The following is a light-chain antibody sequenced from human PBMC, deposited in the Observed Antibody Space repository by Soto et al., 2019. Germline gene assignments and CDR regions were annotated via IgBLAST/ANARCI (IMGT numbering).Light chain of an antibody. CDR2: EVS. Sequence: QSALTQPASVSGSPGQSITISCTGTSSDVGSYNLVSWYQQHPGKAPKLMIYEVSERPSGVSNRFSGSKSGNTASLTISGLQAEDEADYYCCSYAGSRVFGGGTKVTVL. J-gene: IGLJ3*02. V-gene: IGLV2-23*02. CDR3: CSYAGSRV. CDR1: SSDVGSYNL.